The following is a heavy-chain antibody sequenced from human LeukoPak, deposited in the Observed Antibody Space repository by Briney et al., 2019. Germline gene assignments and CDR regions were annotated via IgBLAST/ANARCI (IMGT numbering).Heavy chain of an antibody. V-gene: IGHV4-61*01. J-gene: IGHJ5*02. CDR1: GVSVSSGSYY. D-gene: IGHD5-24*01. Sequence: SETLSLTCTVSGVSVSSGSYYWSWIRQPPGKGLEWIGYIYYSGSTNYNPSLKSRVTISVDTSKNQFSLKLSSVTAADTAVYYCARDADGWFDPWGQGTLVTVSS. CDR3: ARDADGWFDP. CDR2: IYYSGST.